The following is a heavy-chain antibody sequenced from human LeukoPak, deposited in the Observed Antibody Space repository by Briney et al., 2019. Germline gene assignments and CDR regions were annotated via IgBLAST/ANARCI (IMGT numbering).Heavy chain of an antibody. V-gene: IGHV3-33*01. D-gene: IGHD3-10*01. Sequence: GRSLRLSCAASGFTFSSYGMHWVRQAPGKGLEWVAVIWYDGSNKYYADSVKGRFTISRDNSKNTLYLQMNSLKTEDTAVYYCSTGFGDEWGQGTLVTVSS. CDR1: GFTFSSYG. CDR3: STGFGDE. J-gene: IGHJ4*02. CDR2: IWYDGSNK.